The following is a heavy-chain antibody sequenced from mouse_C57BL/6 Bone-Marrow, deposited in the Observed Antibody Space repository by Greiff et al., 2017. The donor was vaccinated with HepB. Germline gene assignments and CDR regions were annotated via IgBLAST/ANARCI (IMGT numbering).Heavy chain of an antibody. CDR3: ARGRFFAY. V-gene: IGHV5-4*03. CDR1: GFTFSSYA. CDR2: ISDGGSYT. Sequence: EVKLQESGGGLVKPGGSLKLSCAASGFTFSSYAMSWVRQTPEKRLEWVATISDGGSYTYYPDNVKGRFTISRDNAKNNLYLQMSHLKSEDTAMYYCARGRFFAYWGQGTLVTVSA. J-gene: IGHJ3*01.